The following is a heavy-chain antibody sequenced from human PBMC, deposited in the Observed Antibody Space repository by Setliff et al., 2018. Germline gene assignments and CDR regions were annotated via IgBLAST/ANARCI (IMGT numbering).Heavy chain of an antibody. J-gene: IGHJ4*02. CDR3: ARVGSMVRGKNILRHFDY. Sequence: GASVKVSCKASGYTFSNYGVTWVRQAPGQGLEWMGWVTVYNGNTKYAQNLQGRLTLTTDISTSTAYMELGSLTTDDTAVYYCARVGSMVRGKNILRHFDYWGQGIQVTVSS. CDR1: GYTFSNYG. CDR2: VTVYNGNT. D-gene: IGHD3-10*01. V-gene: IGHV1-18*01.